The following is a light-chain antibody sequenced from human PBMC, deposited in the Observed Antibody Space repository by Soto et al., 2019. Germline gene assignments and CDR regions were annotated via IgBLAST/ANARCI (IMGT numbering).Light chain of an antibody. J-gene: IGKJ1*01. CDR2: GAS. CDR3: QQYGSSPGT. V-gene: IGKV3-20*01. Sequence: EIVLTQSPGTLSLSPGERATLSCRASQSVSSTYLARYQQKPGQAPRLLIYGASSRATGIPDRFSGSGSGTDFILTISRLEPEDFAVYYCQQYGSSPGTFGQGNKVEIK. CDR1: QSVSSTY.